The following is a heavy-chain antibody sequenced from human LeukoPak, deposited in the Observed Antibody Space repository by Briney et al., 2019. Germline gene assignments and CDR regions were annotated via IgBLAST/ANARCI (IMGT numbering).Heavy chain of an antibody. V-gene: IGHV1-46*01. CDR1: GYTFTSYY. Sequence: ASVKVSCMASGYTFTSYYMHWVRQAPGQGLEWMGIINPSGGSTSYAQKFQGRVTMTRDTSTSTVYMELSSLRSEDTAVYYCARMGLDILTGYYHDYWGQGTLVTVSS. CDR3: ARMGLDILTGYYHDY. J-gene: IGHJ4*02. CDR2: INPSGGST. D-gene: IGHD3-9*01.